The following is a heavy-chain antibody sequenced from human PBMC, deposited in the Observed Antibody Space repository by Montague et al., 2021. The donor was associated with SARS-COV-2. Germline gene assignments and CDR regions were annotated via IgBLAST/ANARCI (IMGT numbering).Heavy chain of an antibody. CDR1: GGTISSSSYY. D-gene: IGHD6-13*01. V-gene: IGHV4-39*07. J-gene: IGHJ6*02. CDR3: ARVGRQQLVRLSGMDV. Sequence: SETLFLTCTASGGTISSSSYYWGWIRQPPGKGLEWIGSIYYSGSTYYXXXLESRVTISVDTSKNQFSLKLSSVTAADTAVYYCARVGRQQLVRLSGMDVWGQGTTVAVSS. CDR2: IYYSGST.